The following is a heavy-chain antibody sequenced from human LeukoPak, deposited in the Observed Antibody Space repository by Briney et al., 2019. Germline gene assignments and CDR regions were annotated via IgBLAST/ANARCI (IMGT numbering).Heavy chain of an antibody. J-gene: IGHJ4*02. V-gene: IGHV3-74*01. CDR2: INSDGSST. D-gene: IGHD2-15*01. CDR3: VRQLGYCSDGSCYFDY. CDR1: GFTFSNYW. Sequence: PGGSLRLSCAASGFTFSNYWMHWVRQAPGKGLVWVSRINSDGSSTSYADSVKGRFTLSRDNSKNTLFLQMNSLRAEDTAVYYCVRQLGYCSDGSCYFDYWGQGTLVTVSS.